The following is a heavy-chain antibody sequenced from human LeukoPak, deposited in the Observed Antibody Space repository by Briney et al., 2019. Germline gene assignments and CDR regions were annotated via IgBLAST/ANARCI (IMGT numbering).Heavy chain of an antibody. D-gene: IGHD6-13*01. J-gene: IGHJ4*02. Sequence: GASVKVSCKVSGYTLTELSMHWERQAPGKGLEWMGGFDPEDGETIYAQKFQGRVTMTEDTSTDTAYMELSSLRSEDTAVYYCATAQPSPGYSSSWYEANYWGQGTLVTASS. CDR1: GYTLTELS. V-gene: IGHV1-24*01. CDR2: FDPEDGET. CDR3: ATAQPSPGYSSSWYEANY.